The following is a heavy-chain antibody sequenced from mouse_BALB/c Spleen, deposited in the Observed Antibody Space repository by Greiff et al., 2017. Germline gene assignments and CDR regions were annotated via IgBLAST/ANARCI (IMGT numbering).Heavy chain of an antibody. Sequence: QVQLQQSGAELMKPGASVKISCKATGYTFSSYWIEWVKQRPGHGLEWIGEILPGSGSTNYNEKFKGKATFTADTSSNTAYMQLSSLTSEDSAVYYCARGGISSPAWFAYWGQGTLVTVSA. CDR1: GYTFSSYW. CDR3: ARGGISSPAWFAY. J-gene: IGHJ3*01. D-gene: IGHD1-1*01. V-gene: IGHV1-9*01. CDR2: ILPGSGST.